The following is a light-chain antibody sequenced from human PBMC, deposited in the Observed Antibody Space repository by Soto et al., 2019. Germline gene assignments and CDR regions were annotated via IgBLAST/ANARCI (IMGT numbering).Light chain of an antibody. CDR3: CSYAGSTTFVV. CDR2: EDS. J-gene: IGLJ3*02. CDR1: SSDGGSYNL. Sequence: QSALTQPASVSGSPGQSITISCTGISSDGGSYNLVSWYQQHPGKAPKLMIYEDSKRPSDVSNRFSGSKSGNTASLTISGLQAEDEAAYYCCSYAGSTTFVVFGGGTKLTVL. V-gene: IGLV2-23*02.